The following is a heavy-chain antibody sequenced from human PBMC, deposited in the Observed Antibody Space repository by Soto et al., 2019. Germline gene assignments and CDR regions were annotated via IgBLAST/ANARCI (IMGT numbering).Heavy chain of an antibody. Sequence: GGSLRLSCAASGFTFSSYSMNWVRQAPGKGLEWVSSISSSSSYIYYADSVKGRFTISRDNAKNSLYLQMNSLRAEDTAVYYCARAPGYYDSSGYPWGYYGMDVWGQGTTVTVSS. J-gene: IGHJ6*02. V-gene: IGHV3-21*01. D-gene: IGHD3-22*01. CDR2: ISSSSSYI. CDR1: GFTFSSYS. CDR3: ARAPGYYDSSGYPWGYYGMDV.